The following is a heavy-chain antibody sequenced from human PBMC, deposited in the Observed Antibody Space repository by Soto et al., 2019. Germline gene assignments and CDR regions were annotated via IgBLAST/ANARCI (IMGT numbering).Heavy chain of an antibody. CDR1: GGSISSSSYY. J-gene: IGHJ5*02. Sequence: SETLSLTCTVSGGSISSSSYYWGWIRQPPGKGLEWIGSIYYSGSTYYNPSLKSRVTISVDTSKNQFSLKLSSVTAADTAVYYCARHGIVAGWDNDWFDPWGQGTLVTVSS. CDR3: ARHGIVAGWDNDWFDP. CDR2: IYYSGST. V-gene: IGHV4-39*01. D-gene: IGHD1-26*01.